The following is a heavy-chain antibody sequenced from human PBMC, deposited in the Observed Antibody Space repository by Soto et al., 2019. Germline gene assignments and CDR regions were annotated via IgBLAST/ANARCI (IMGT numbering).Heavy chain of an antibody. CDR1: GFTFSSYS. D-gene: IGHD5-18*01. CDR3: ARDGVGYSYGHPYYYYGMDV. J-gene: IGHJ6*02. CDR2: ISSSSSTI. Sequence: XGFLRRYCAASGFTFSSYSMNWVRQAPGKGLEWVSYISSSSSTIYYADSVKGRFTISRDNAKNPLYLQMNSLRDEDTAVYYCARDGVGYSYGHPYYYYGMDVWGQGTTVTVSS. V-gene: IGHV3-48*02.